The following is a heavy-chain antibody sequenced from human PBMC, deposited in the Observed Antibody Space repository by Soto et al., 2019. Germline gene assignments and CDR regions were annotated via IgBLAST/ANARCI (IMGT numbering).Heavy chain of an antibody. CDR2: INAGNGNT. D-gene: IGHD6-13*01. Sequence: QVQLVQSGAEVKKPGASVKVSCEASGYTFTTYPIHWVRQAPGQRLEWMGWINAGNGNTMYSEKFQGRVTITRDTSATTAYMELTSLRSEDTAVYFCARDQSRGAASCDHGGQGTLVTVSS. J-gene: IGHJ4*02. V-gene: IGHV1-3*01. CDR3: ARDQSRGAASCDH. CDR1: GYTFTTYP.